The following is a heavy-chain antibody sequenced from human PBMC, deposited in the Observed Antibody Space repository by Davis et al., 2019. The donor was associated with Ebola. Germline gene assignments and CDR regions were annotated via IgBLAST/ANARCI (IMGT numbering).Heavy chain of an antibody. CDR2: IYYTGST. Sequence: MPSETLSLTCTVSGGSISSTNSYWGWIRQPPGKGLEWIGSIYYTGSTYYNPSLKSRVTVSVDTSKNQFSLKLNSVTAADTAVYYCARSYDSASFDYWGQGTLVTVSS. D-gene: IGHD3-22*01. J-gene: IGHJ4*02. CDR1: GGSISSTNSY. V-gene: IGHV4-39*01. CDR3: ARSYDSASFDY.